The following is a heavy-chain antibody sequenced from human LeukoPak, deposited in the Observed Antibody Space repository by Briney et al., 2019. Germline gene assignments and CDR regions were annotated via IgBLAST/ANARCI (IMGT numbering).Heavy chain of an antibody. Sequence: ASVKVSCKASGYTFTGYYMHWVRQAPGQGLEWMGWINPNSGGTNYAQKFQGRVTMTRDTSISTAYMELSRLRSDDTAVYYCAASQSYCGGDCYSGDAFDIWGQGTMVTVSS. CDR1: GYTFTGYY. CDR2: INPNSGGT. D-gene: IGHD2-21*01. J-gene: IGHJ3*02. CDR3: AASQSYCGGDCYSGDAFDI. V-gene: IGHV1-2*02.